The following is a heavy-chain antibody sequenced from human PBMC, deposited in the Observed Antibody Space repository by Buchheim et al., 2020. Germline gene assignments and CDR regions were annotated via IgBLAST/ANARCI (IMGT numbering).Heavy chain of an antibody. J-gene: IGHJ6*02. CDR3: ARDPDIVATIVGDYYGMDV. D-gene: IGHD5-12*01. CDR1: GFTFSSYW. Sequence: EVQLVESGGGLVQPGGSLRLSCAASGFTFSSYWMSWVRQAPGKGLEWVANIKQDGSEKYYVDSVKGRFTISRDNAKNSLYLQMNSLRAEDTAVYYCARDPDIVATIVGDYYGMDVWGQGTT. CDR2: IKQDGSEK. V-gene: IGHV3-7*01.